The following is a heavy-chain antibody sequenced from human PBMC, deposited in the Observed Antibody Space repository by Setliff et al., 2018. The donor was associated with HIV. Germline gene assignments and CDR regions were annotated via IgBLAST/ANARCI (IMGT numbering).Heavy chain of an antibody. D-gene: IGHD6-6*01. CDR3: VTGXXARPFDY. V-gene: IGHV1-24*01. Sequence: GASVKVSCKVSGYTLTELSRHWVRQDPGKGLEWMGSFDPKEGKTRYAQKFQGRVTMTEDTSTDTAYMELSSLRSEDTAVYYYVTGXXARPFDYWGQGTLVTVSS. J-gene: IGHJ4*02. CDR2: FDPKEGKT. CDR1: GYTLTELS.